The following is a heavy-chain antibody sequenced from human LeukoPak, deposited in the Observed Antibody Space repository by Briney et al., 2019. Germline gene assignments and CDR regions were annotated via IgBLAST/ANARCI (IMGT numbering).Heavy chain of an antibody. V-gene: IGHV4-30-4*01. J-gene: IGHJ4*02. CDR2: IYSTGNT. CDR3: ARDSYSYGYGGFDY. D-gene: IGHD5-18*01. Sequence: SQTLSLTCTVSGGSISSSDRYWSWIRQSPGKGLEWIGYIYSTGNTYCNPSLKSRVIISVDTSKNQFSLELNSVTAADTAVYYCARDSYSYGYGGFDYWGQGILVTVSS. CDR1: GGSISSSDRY.